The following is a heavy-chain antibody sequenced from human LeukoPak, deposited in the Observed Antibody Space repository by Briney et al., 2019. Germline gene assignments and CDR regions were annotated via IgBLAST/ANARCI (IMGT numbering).Heavy chain of an antibody. CDR1: GFTFSSYA. CDR2: ISGSGGST. Sequence: GGSLRLSCAASGFTFSSYAMSRVRQAPGKGLEWVSAISGSGGSTYYADSVKGRFTISRDNSKNTLYLQMNSLRAEDTAVYYCAILPRRGYCSSTSCYVVDYWGQGTLVTVSS. D-gene: IGHD2-2*01. J-gene: IGHJ4*02. V-gene: IGHV3-23*01. CDR3: AILPRRGYCSSTSCYVVDY.